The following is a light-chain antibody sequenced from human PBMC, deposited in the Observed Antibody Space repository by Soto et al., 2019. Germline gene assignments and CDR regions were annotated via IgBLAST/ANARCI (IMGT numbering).Light chain of an antibody. Sequence: DIQMTQSPSTLSASVGDRVTITCRARQSISSWLAWDQQKPGKAPKLLIYKASSLESGVPSRFSGSGSGTEFPLNISSLQHDDFETYSCQQYNSYPSTFGQGTRLEIK. J-gene: IGKJ5*01. CDR2: KAS. V-gene: IGKV1-5*03. CDR1: QSISSW. CDR3: QQYNSYPST.